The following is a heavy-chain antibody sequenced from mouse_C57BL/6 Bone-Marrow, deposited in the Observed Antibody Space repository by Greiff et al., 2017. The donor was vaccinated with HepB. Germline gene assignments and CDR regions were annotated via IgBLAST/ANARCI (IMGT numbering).Heavy chain of an antibody. CDR2: IDPENGDT. J-gene: IGHJ4*01. Sequence: EVQLQQSGAELVRPGASVKLSCTASGFNIKDDYMHWVKQRPEQGLEWIGWIDPENGDTEYASKFQGKATITADTSSNTAYLQLRSLTSEDTAVYYCTTRIGMDYWGQGTSVTVSS. CDR3: TTRIGMDY. V-gene: IGHV14-4*01. CDR1: GFNIKDDY.